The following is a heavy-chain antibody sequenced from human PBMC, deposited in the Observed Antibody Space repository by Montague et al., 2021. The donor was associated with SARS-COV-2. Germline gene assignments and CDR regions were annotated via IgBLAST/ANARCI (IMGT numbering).Heavy chain of an antibody. D-gene: IGHD3-10*01. V-gene: IGHV3-48*04. CDR3: ARDQLIRGVPAFDM. CDR2: ISSGSGAI. Sequence: SLRLSCAASGFTFSTYNMNWVRQIPGKGLEWLSYISSGSGAIFYADAVKGRFTVSRDNAKNFLFLQMNSLRAEDTAVYYCARDQLIRGVPAFDMWGQGTMVTVSS. J-gene: IGHJ3*02. CDR1: GFTFSTYN.